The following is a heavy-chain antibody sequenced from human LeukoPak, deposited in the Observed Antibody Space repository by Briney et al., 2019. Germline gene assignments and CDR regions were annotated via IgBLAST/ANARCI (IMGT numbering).Heavy chain of an antibody. J-gene: IGHJ4*02. CDR2: ISGSGGST. Sequence: PGGSLRLSCAASGFTFSSYSMSWVRQAPGKGLEWVSAISGSGGSTYYADSVKGRFTISRDNSKNTLYLQMNSLRAEDTAVYYCARGGRYFDWFDYWGQGTLVTVSS. CDR3: ARGGRYFDWFDY. V-gene: IGHV3-23*01. D-gene: IGHD3-9*01. CDR1: GFTFSSYS.